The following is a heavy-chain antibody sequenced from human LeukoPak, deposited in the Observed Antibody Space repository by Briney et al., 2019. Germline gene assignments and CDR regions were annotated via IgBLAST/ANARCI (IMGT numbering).Heavy chain of an antibody. D-gene: IGHD3-9*01. CDR3: ARGGSYDILTGYYYGMDV. J-gene: IGHJ6*04. CDR1: GDSVSSNSAA. V-gene: IGHV6-1*01. CDR2: TYYRSKWYN. Sequence: SQTLSLTCAISGDSVSSNSAAWNWIRQSPSRGLEWLGRTYYRSKWYNDYAVSVKSRITINPDTSKNQFSLQLNSVTPEDTAVYYCARGGSYDILTGYYYGMDVWGKGTTVTVPS.